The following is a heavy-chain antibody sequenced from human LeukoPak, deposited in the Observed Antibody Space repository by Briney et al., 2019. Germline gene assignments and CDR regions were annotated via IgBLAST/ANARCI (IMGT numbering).Heavy chain of an antibody. J-gene: IGHJ4*02. CDR2: IYYSGST. CDR3: ASSIAAAGTLDY. D-gene: IGHD6-13*01. Sequence: SQTLSLTCTVSGGSISSGDYYWGWIRQPPGKGLEWIGYIYYSGSTYYNPSLKSRVTISVDTSKNQFSLKLSSVTAADTAVYYCASSIAAAGTLDYWGQGTLVTVSS. V-gene: IGHV4-30-4*08. CDR1: GGSISSGDYY.